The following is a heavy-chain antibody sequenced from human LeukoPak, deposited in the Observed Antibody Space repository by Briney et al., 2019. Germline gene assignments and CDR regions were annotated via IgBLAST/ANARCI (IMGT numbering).Heavy chain of an antibody. V-gene: IGHV4-59*01. J-gene: IGHJ5*02. Sequence: SETLSLTCTVSGGSISSYYWSWIRQPPGKGLEWIGYIYYSGSTNYNPSLKSRVTILVDTSKNQFSLKLSSVTAADTAVYYCARSIVVVPAAHMGGWFDPWGQGTLVTVSS. D-gene: IGHD2-2*01. CDR1: GGSISSYY. CDR2: IYYSGST. CDR3: ARSIVVVPAAHMGGWFDP.